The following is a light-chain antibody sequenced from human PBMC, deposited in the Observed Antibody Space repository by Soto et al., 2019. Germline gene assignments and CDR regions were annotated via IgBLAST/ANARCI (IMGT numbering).Light chain of an antibody. CDR3: MQVLQTPPL. J-gene: IGKJ2*01. Sequence: DIVMTQSPLSLPVTPGEPASISCRSSQSLLHSNGYNYLDWYLQKPGQSPQLLIYLGSNRASGVPDRFSGSGSGTDFTLKISRVEAEDVGVYYCMQVLQTPPLFGQGTKLEIK. CDR2: LGS. V-gene: IGKV2-28*01. CDR1: QSLLHSNGYNY.